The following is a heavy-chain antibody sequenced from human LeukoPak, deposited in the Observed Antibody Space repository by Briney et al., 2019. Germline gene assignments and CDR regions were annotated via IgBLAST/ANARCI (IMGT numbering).Heavy chain of an antibody. Sequence: SETLSLTCTVSGGSISSYYWSWIRQPAGKGLEWIVRIYTSGSTNYNPSLKSRVTMSVDTSNNQFSLKLSSVTAADTAVYYCARDHFTCSSTSCYSIARPRQYYYYGMDVWGQGPTVTVSS. J-gene: IGHJ6*02. CDR3: ARDHFTCSSTSCYSIARPRQYYYYGMDV. CDR2: IYTSGST. V-gene: IGHV4-4*07. CDR1: GGSISSYY. D-gene: IGHD2-2*02.